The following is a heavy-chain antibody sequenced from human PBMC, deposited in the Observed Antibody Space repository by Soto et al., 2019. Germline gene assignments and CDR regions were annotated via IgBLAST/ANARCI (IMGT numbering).Heavy chain of an antibody. CDR3: ARHFSVDYFDY. CDR1: GGSISSYY. CDR2: IYYSGST. J-gene: IGHJ4*02. Sequence: PSETLSLTCTVSGGSISSYYWSWIRQPPGKGLEWIGYIYYSGSTNYNPSLKSRVTISVDTSKSQFSLKLSSVTAADTAVYYCARHFSVDYFDYWGQGALVTVSS. V-gene: IGHV4-59*08.